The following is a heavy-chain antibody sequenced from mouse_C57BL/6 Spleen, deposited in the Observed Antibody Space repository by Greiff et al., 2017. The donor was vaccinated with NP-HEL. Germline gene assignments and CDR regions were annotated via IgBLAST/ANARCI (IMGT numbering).Heavy chain of an antibody. V-gene: IGHV1-76*01. CDR2: IYPGSGNT. D-gene: IGHD1-1*01. CDR3: ARSTDTTVDYFDY. Sequence: QVQLQQSGAELVRPGASVKLSCKASGYTFTDYYINWVKQRPGQGLEWIARIYPGSGNTYYNEKFKGKATLTAEKSSSTAYMQLSSLTSEDSAVYFCARSTDTTVDYFDYWGQGTTLTVSS. J-gene: IGHJ2*01. CDR1: GYTFTDYY.